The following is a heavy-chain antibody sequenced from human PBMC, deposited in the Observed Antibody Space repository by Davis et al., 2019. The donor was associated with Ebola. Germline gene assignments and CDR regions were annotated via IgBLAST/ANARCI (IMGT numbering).Heavy chain of an antibody. CDR1: GFTFSSYS. J-gene: IGHJ4*02. Sequence: GESLKISCAASGFTFSSYSMNWVRQAPGKGLEWVSYISSSSSTIYYADSVKGRFTISRDNAKNSLYLQMNSLRDEDTAVYYCARQDYYDSSGYVSRYWGQGTLVTVSS. D-gene: IGHD3-22*01. CDR2: ISSSSSTI. CDR3: ARQDYYDSSGYVSRY. V-gene: IGHV3-48*02.